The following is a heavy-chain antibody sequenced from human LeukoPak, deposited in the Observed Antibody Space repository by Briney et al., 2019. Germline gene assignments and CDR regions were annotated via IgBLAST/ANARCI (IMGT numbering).Heavy chain of an antibody. D-gene: IGHD3-10*01. V-gene: IGHV1-18*01. J-gene: IGHJ6*03. CDR2: ISAYNGNT. CDR1: GYTFTSYG. CDR3: ARTMVRGVIYYYYYMDV. Sequence: VASVKVSCKASGYTFTSYGISWVRQAPGQGLEWMGWISAYNGNTNYAQKLQGRVTITADKSTSTAYMELSSLRSEDTAVYYCARTMVRGVIYYYYYMDVWGKGTTVTVSS.